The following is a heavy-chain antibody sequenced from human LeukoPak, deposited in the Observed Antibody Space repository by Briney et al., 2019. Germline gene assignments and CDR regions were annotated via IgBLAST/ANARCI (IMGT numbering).Heavy chain of an antibody. Sequence: GGSVRLSCAASGFTFNNYWMHWVRQAPGKGLEWVANINQDGSGKNFVDSVKGRFTISRDNAKNSLYLQMNSLRVEDTAVYYCARGLRGGEYYFDYWGQGTLVTVSS. CDR1: GFTFNNYW. CDR2: INQDGSGK. V-gene: IGHV3-7*01. D-gene: IGHD3-16*01. CDR3: ARGLRGGEYYFDY. J-gene: IGHJ4*02.